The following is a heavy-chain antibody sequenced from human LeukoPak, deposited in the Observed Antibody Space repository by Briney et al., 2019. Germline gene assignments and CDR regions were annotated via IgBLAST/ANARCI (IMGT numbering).Heavy chain of an antibody. CDR2: IYTSGNT. Sequence: SETLSLTCTVSGGSISSYYWNWIRQPAGKGLEWIGRIYTSGNTNYNPSLKSRVTISVDTSKNQFSLKLSSVTAADTAVYYCARSRQWQPFDYWGQGTLVTVSS. J-gene: IGHJ4*02. CDR1: GGSISSYY. D-gene: IGHD6-19*01. V-gene: IGHV4-4*07. CDR3: ARSRQWQPFDY.